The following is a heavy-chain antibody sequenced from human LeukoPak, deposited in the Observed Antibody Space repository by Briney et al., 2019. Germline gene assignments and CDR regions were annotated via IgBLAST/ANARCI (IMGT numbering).Heavy chain of an antibody. D-gene: IGHD3-10*01. CDR1: GYTSTGYY. CDR3: ARDLGYYGSGSYYNEAFDY. Sequence: ASVKVSCKASGYTSTGYYMHWVRQAPGQGLEWMGWINPNSGGTNYAQKFQGRVTMTRDTSISTAYMELSRLRSDDTAVYYCARDLGYYGSGSYYNEAFDYWGQGTLVTVSS. J-gene: IGHJ4*02. V-gene: IGHV1-2*02. CDR2: INPNSGGT.